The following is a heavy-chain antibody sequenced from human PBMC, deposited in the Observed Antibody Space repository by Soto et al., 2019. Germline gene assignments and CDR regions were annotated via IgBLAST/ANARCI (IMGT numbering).Heavy chain of an antibody. Sequence: QVQLVESGGGVVQPGRSLRLSCAASGFTFSSYAMHWVRQAPGKGLEWVAVISCDGSNKYYADSVKGRFTISRDNSKNTLYLQMNSLRAEDTAVYYCARDRDIVVVVAATLDYWGQGTLVTVSS. D-gene: IGHD2-15*01. CDR1: GFTFSSYA. CDR3: ARDRDIVVVVAATLDY. J-gene: IGHJ4*02. V-gene: IGHV3-30-3*01. CDR2: ISCDGSNK.